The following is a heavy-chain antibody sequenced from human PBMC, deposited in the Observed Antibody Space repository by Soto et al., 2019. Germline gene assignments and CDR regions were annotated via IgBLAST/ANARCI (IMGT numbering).Heavy chain of an antibody. CDR1: GFTFSSYG. Sequence: QVQLVESGGGVVQPGRSLRLSCAASGFTFSSYGMHWVRQAPGKGLEWVAVISYDGSNKYYADSVKGRFTISRDNSKNTLYLQMNSLRAEDTAVYYCAKDRDIVVVVAVFDYWGQGTLVTVSS. CDR3: AKDRDIVVVVAVFDY. D-gene: IGHD2-15*01. V-gene: IGHV3-30*18. CDR2: ISYDGSNK. J-gene: IGHJ4*02.